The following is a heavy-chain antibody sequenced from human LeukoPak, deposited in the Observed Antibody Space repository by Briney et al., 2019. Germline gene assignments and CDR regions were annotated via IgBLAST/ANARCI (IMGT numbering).Heavy chain of an antibody. CDR3: AKGSSNWRDYYYFDY. V-gene: IGHV3-15*01. D-gene: IGHD6-13*01. J-gene: IGHJ4*02. CDR1: GFTFSNAW. Sequence: GGSLRLSCAASGFTFSNAWMSWVRQAPGKGLEWVGRIKSKTDGGTTDYAAPVKGRFTISRDDSKNTLYLQMNSLRVEDTAVYYCAKGSSNWRDYYYFDYWGQGTLVTVSS. CDR2: IKSKTDGGTT.